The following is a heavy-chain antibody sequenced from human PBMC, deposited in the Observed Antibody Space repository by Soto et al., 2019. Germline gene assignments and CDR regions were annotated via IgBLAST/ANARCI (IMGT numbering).Heavy chain of an antibody. CDR1: GFTFNNFA. Sequence: EMQLLESGGGLQQPGGSLRLSCAASGFTFNNFAMGWVRQAPGKGRAWISAVTGRSRNTYYADSVKGRFTISRNTFENTVYLQMDGLRVEDTAVYYCAKMTRYGGNCRDAFDVWGRGTMVTVAS. CDR3: AKMTRYGGNCRDAFDV. D-gene: IGHD4-17*01. V-gene: IGHV3-23*01. CDR2: VTGRSRNT. J-gene: IGHJ3*01.